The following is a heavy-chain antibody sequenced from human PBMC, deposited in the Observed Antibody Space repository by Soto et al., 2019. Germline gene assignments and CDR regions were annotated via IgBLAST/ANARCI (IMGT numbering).Heavy chain of an antibody. V-gene: IGHV4-59*01. CDR3: ARGAAYPAMVDS. J-gene: IGHJ4*02. D-gene: IGHD5-18*01. CDR1: GGSIRSYY. Sequence: SETLSLTCTVSGGSIRSYYWTWIRQPPGKGLEWLGYIFYSGSTFYNPSLKSRVTISIHTSKSQFSLQLTSVTAADTAVYYCARGAAYPAMVDSWGQGTLVTVSS. CDR2: IFYSGST.